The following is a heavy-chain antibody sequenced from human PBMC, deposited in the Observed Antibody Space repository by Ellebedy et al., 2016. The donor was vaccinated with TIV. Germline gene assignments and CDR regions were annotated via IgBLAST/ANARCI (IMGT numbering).Heavy chain of an antibody. V-gene: IGHV5-51*01. D-gene: IGHD3-10*01. CDR2: VYPGDSDA. CDR3: AKLYHYGTGRSPSDY. CDR1: GYNFIAYW. Sequence: PGGSPRLSCKVSGYNFIAYWIGWVRQMPGKGLEWMGLVYPGDSDARYSPSFQGQVTISVDKSINTAYLQWSSLKASDTAIYYCAKLYHYGTGRSPSDYWGQGTLVTVSA. J-gene: IGHJ4*02.